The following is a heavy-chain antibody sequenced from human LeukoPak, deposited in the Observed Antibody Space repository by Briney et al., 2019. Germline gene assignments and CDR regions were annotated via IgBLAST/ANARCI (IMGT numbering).Heavy chain of an antibody. V-gene: IGHV3-7*01. Sequence: PGGSLRLSCAASGFTFSSYWMSWVCQAPGKGLEWVANIKQDGSEKYYVDSVKGRYTISRDNAKNSLYLQMNSLRAEDTAVYYCARVLWRQWLVPHPPFFDYWGQGTLVTVSS. CDR1: GFTFSSYW. CDR3: ARVLWRQWLVPHPPFFDY. D-gene: IGHD6-19*01. J-gene: IGHJ4*02. CDR2: IKQDGSEK.